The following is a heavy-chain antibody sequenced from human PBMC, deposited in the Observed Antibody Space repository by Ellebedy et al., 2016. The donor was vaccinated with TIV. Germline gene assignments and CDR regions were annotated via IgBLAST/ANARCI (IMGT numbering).Heavy chain of an antibody. CDR3: ARRSRGPPYYFDY. CDR2: ISYDANNK. Sequence: GESLKISCAASGFTFSSYDMHWVRQAPGKGLEWVALISYDANNKYYADSVKGRFTISRDNAKNSLYLQLNSLRAEDTAVYYCARRSRGPPYYFDYWGEGTLVTVSP. D-gene: IGHD3-10*01. V-gene: IGHV3-30*03. J-gene: IGHJ4*02. CDR1: GFTFSSYD.